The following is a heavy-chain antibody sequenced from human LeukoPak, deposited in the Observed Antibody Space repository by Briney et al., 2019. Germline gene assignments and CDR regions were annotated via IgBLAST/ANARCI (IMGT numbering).Heavy chain of an antibody. CDR2: IYYSGST. Sequence: GSLRLSCAASGFTFSDYYMSWIRQAPGKGLEWIGSIYYSGSTYYNPSLKSRVTISVDTSKNQFSLKLSSVTAADTAVYYCARWGVEYSSSSGDYWGQGTLVTVSS. D-gene: IGHD6-6*01. CDR1: GFTFSDYY. J-gene: IGHJ4*02. CDR3: ARWGVEYSSSSGDY. V-gene: IGHV4-38-2*01.